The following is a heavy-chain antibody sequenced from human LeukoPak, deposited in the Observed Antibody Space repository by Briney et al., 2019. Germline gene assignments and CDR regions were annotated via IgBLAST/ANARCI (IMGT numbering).Heavy chain of an antibody. V-gene: IGHV3-23*01. CDR2: ISGSGVST. CDR3: AKRYSSSWSNFDY. Sequence: PGGSLRLSCAASGFTFSTYDVAWVRQAPGKGLEWVSGISGSGVSTYYADSVKGRFTISRDNSKNTLYLQMNSLRTEDTAVYYCAKRYSSSWSNFDYWGQGTLVTVSS. CDR1: GFTFSTYD. J-gene: IGHJ4*02. D-gene: IGHD6-13*01.